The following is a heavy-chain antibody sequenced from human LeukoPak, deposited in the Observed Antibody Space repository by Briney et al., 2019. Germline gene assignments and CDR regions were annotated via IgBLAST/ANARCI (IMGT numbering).Heavy chain of an antibody. V-gene: IGHV3-30*04. CDR1: GFTFSNYA. J-gene: IGHJ4*02. Sequence: GGSLRLSCVTSGFTFSNYAMHWVRQAPGKGLDWVAVISFHGRDKFYADSVKGRLTISRDNSQNTLFVQMNSLRVEDTAVYYCVRQDCSSGSCYLDYWGQGILVTVSS. CDR3: VRQDCSSGSCYLDY. D-gene: IGHD2-15*01. CDR2: ISFHGRDK.